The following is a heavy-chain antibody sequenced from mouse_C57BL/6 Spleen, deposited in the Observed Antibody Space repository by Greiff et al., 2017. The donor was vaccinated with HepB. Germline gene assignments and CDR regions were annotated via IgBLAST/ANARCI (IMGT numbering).Heavy chain of an antibody. CDR1: GYTFTSYW. D-gene: IGHD1-1*01. CDR3: ARGGIYGSSDY. Sequence: VQLQQSGAELVKPGASVKLSCKASGYTFTSYWMHWVKQRPGQGLEWIGMIHPNSGSTNYNEKFKSKATLTVDKSSSTAYMLLSSLTSEDSAVYYCARGGIYGSSDYWGQGTTLTVSS. V-gene: IGHV1-64*01. J-gene: IGHJ2*01. CDR2: IHPNSGST.